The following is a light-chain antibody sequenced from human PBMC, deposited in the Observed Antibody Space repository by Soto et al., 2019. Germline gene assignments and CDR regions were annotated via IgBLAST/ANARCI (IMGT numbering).Light chain of an antibody. CDR2: GAS. V-gene: IGKV3-15*01. CDR3: QQYNNWPLT. J-gene: IGKJ4*01. Sequence: EILMPPSQATLSVSPVERDHLSCRASQSISSNLAWYQQKPGRAPRLLIYGASTRATGIPARFTGSGSGTEFTLTISSLQSEDFAVYYCQQYNNWPLTFGRGTTGDIK. CDR1: QSISSN.